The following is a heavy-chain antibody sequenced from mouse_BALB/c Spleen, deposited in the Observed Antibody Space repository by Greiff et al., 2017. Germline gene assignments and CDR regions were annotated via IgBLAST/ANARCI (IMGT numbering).Heavy chain of an antibody. J-gene: IGHJ2*01. V-gene: IGHV5-12-1*01. CDR3: ARQSYYYGSRYFDY. CDR2: ISSCGGST. Sequence: EVQLVESGGGLVKPGGSLKLSCAASGFAFSSYDMSWVRQTPEKRLEWIAYISSCGGSTYYPETVKGRFTISIDNAKNTLYLQMSSLKSEDTAVLYCARQSYYYGSRYFDYWGQGTTLTVSS. D-gene: IGHD1-1*01. CDR1: GFAFSSYD.